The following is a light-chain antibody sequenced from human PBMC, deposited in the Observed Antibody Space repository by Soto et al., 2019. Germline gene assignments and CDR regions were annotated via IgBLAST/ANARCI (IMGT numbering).Light chain of an antibody. Sequence: SYELTQPPSVAVAPGQTARITCGGTNIGRKSVHWYQQEPGQAPVVVVYDDRDRPSGMPEGFSGCNSRNTAALTISRVEAGDEVDYYCQLWDSNSDHVVFGGGTKVTVL. J-gene: IGLJ2*01. CDR1: NIGRKS. CDR3: QLWDSNSDHVV. CDR2: DDR. V-gene: IGLV3-21*02.